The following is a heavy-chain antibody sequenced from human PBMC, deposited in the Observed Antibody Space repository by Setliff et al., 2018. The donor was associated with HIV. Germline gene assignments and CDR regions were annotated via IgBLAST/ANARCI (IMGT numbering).Heavy chain of an antibody. CDR3: ARAGGGGRWLHLSYWYFDL. CDR2: IYYSEST. J-gene: IGHJ2*01. D-gene: IGHD3-16*01. CDR1: GGSIRSYY. Sequence: PSETLSLTCTVSGGSIRSYYWSWIRQPPGKGLEWIGYIYYSESTNYNPSLKSRVTISVDASKNQFSLKLSSVTAADTAVYYCARAGGGGRWLHLSYWYFDLWGRGTLVTVSS. V-gene: IGHV4-59*01.